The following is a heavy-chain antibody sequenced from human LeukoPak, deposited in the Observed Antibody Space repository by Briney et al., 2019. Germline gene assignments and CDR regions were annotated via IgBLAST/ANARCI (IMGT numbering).Heavy chain of an antibody. J-gene: IGHJ4*02. V-gene: IGHV3-43*02. D-gene: IGHD3-22*01. Sequence: GGSLRLSCAASGFTFDDHAMHWVRQAPGKGLEWVSLVSGDGGGTYYADSVKGRFTISRDNSKNTLYLQMNSLRAEDTAVYYCARGYYDSSGYSFDYWGQGTLVTVSS. CDR3: ARGYYDSSGYSFDY. CDR2: VSGDGGGT. CDR1: GFTFDDHA.